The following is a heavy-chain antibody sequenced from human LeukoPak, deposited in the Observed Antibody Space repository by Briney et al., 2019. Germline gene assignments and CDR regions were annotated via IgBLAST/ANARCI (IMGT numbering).Heavy chain of an antibody. D-gene: IGHD3-10*01. Sequence: SETPSLTCTVSGGSVGSDSYYWSWIRQPAGKGLEWIGRIQNNGRTNKKPSFWSRVTISVDTSKTQFSLNMTSVTAADTAVYYCARETAMVRGVNAFYYHMDVWGKGTTVTVSS. CDR2: IQNNGRT. V-gene: IGHV4-61*02. CDR3: ARETAMVRGVNAFYYHMDV. CDR1: GGSVGSDSYY. J-gene: IGHJ6*03.